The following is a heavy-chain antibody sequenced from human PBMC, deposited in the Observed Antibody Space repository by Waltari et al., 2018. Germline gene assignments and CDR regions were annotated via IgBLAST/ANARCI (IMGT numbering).Heavy chain of an antibody. CDR3: AGTPVEDHLPNWFDP. Sequence: EVQLVESGGGLVKPGGSLRLSCAASGFTFSTYSMNWVRQAPGNGLEWVSSISRGGNNKYDADSGKGRFTTSRDNAKNSLYLQMNSLGAEDTAVYYCAGTPVEDHLPNWFDPWGQGTLVTVSS. V-gene: IGHV3-21*01. J-gene: IGHJ5*02. CDR1: GFTFSTYS. CDR2: ISRGGNNK.